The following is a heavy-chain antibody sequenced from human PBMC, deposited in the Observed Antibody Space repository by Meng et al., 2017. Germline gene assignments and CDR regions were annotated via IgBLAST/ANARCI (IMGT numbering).Heavy chain of an antibody. V-gene: IGHV3-74*01. D-gene: IGHD3-10*01. J-gene: IGHJ6*02. CDR1: GFTFSSYS. CDR3: ARVKMVRGFYYGMDV. CDR2: INSDGSST. Sequence: GESLKISCAASGFTFSSYSMNWVRQAPGKGLVWVSRINSDGSSTSYADSVKGRFTISRDNAKNTLYLQMNSLRAEDTAVYYCARVKMVRGFYYGMDVWGQGTTVTVSS.